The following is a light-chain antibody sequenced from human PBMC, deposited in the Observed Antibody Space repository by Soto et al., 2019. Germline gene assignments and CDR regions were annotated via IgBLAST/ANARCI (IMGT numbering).Light chain of an antibody. J-gene: IGLJ2*01. Sequence: QSVLTQPPSMSAAPGQKVTISCSGSSSNIGNSYVCWYQQFPGTAPKLLIYDNDKRPSGIPDRFSGSKSGTSATLDITRLQTGDEADYYCETWDTSLSAVLFGGGTQLTVL. CDR1: SSNIGNSY. CDR2: DND. CDR3: ETWDTSLSAVL. V-gene: IGLV1-51*01.